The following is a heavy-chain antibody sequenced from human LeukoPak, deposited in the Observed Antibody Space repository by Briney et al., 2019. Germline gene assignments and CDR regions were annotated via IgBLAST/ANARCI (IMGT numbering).Heavy chain of an antibody. J-gene: IGHJ3*02. Sequence: GGSLRLSCAASGFTFSDHYMDWVRQAPGKGLEGVGRTRNKANSYTTAYAASVKGRFTISKDDSKNSLYLQINSLKTEDTAVYYCTRRITIFGVAPFDIWGQGTMVTVSS. CDR2: TRNKANSYTT. CDR1: GFTFSDHY. CDR3: TRRITIFGVAPFDI. D-gene: IGHD3-3*01. V-gene: IGHV3-72*01.